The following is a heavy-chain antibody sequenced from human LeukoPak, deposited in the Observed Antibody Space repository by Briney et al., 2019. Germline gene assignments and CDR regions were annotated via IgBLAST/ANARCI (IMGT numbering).Heavy chain of an antibody. V-gene: IGHV1-3*01. D-gene: IGHD6-13*01. Sequence: ASVKVSCKASGYTFTSYAMHWVRQAPGQRLEWMGWINAGNGNTKYSQKFQGRVTITRDTSISTAYMELSSLRSEDTAVYYCARYKGASSSFDAFDIWGQGTMVTVSS. CDR2: INAGNGNT. CDR1: GYTFTSYA. J-gene: IGHJ3*02. CDR3: ARYKGASSSFDAFDI.